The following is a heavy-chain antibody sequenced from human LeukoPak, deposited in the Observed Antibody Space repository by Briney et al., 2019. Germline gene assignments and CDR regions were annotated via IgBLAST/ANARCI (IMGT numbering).Heavy chain of an antibody. CDR1: GFTLSSYE. Sequence: GGSLRLSCAASGFTLSSYEMNWVRQAPGKGLEWVSYISSSGSTIYYADSVKGRFTISRDNAKNSLYVQMNSLRAEDTAVYYCAGAQVTNDPLDYWGQGTLVSVSS. J-gene: IGHJ4*02. D-gene: IGHD3-16*01. V-gene: IGHV3-48*03. CDR2: ISSSGSTI. CDR3: AGAQVTNDPLDY.